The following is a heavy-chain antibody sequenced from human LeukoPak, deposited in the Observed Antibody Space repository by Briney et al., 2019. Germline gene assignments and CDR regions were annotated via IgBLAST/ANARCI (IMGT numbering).Heavy chain of an antibody. CDR2: INHSGST. Sequence: SETLSLTCAVYGGSFSGYYWSWIRQPPGKGLEWIGEINHSGSTNYNPSLKSRVTISVDRSKNQFSLKLSSVTAADTAVYYCARDVTYYFDYWGQGTLVTVSS. J-gene: IGHJ4*02. D-gene: IGHD4-11*01. V-gene: IGHV4-34*01. CDR3: ARDVTYYFDY. CDR1: GGSFSGYY.